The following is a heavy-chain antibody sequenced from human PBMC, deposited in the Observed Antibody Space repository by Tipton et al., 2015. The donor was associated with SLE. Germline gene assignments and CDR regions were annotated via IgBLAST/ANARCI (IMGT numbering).Heavy chain of an antibody. CDR1: GDSVSSNSAA. J-gene: IGHJ3*02. V-gene: IGHV6-1*01. CDR2: TYYRSKWYN. D-gene: IGHD7-27*01. CDR3: ARLGPTGDLGDALDI. Sequence: QLVQSGAEVKPSQTLSLTCAISGDSVSSNSAAWNWIRQSPSRGLEWLGGTYYRSKWYNDYAVSVKSRITINPDTSKNQFPLQVNSVTPEDTAVYYCARLGPTGDLGDALDIWGQGTMVTVSS.